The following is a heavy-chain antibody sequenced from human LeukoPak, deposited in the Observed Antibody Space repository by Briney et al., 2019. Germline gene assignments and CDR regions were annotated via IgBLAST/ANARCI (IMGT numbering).Heavy chain of an antibody. CDR1: GGSISSGGYY. Sequence: PSQTLSLTCTVSGGSISSGGYYWSWIRQPPGKGLEWIGEINHSGSTNYNPSLKSRVTISVDTSKNQFSLKLSSVTAADTAVYYCEYDSSGYYGNWGQGTLVTVSS. CDR3: EYDSSGYYGN. V-gene: IGHV4-30-2*01. D-gene: IGHD3-22*01. J-gene: IGHJ4*02. CDR2: INHSGST.